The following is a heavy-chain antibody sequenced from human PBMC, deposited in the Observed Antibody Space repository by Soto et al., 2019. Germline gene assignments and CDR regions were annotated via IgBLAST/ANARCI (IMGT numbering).Heavy chain of an antibody. Sequence: ASVKVCCKASGYTFTSYGSRWVRQAPGQGLEWMGWISAYNGNTNYAQKLQGRVTMTRDTSTSTVYLEVSSLRSEDTAVYYCARGDYDLGFDYWGQGTLVTVSS. CDR2: ISAYNGNT. D-gene: IGHD3-3*01. J-gene: IGHJ4*02. CDR3: ARGDYDLGFDY. CDR1: GYTFTSYG. V-gene: IGHV1-18*01.